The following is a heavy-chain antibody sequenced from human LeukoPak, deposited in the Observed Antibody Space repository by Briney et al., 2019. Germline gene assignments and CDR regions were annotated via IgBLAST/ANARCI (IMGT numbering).Heavy chain of an antibody. Sequence: SETLSLTCTVSGGSISSGGYYWSWIRQHPGKGLEWIGYIYYSGGTYYNPSLKSRVTISVDTSKNQFSLKLSSVTAADTAVYYCARVGAKHHGMDVWGQGTTVTVSS. J-gene: IGHJ6*02. CDR1: GGSISSGGYY. CDR3: ARVGAKHHGMDV. V-gene: IGHV4-30-4*08. D-gene: IGHD1-26*01. CDR2: IYYSGGT.